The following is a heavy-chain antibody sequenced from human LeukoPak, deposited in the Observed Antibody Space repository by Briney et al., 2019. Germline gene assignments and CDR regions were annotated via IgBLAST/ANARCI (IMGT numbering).Heavy chain of an antibody. Sequence: SVKVSCKASGGTFSSYAISWVRQAPGQGLEWMGGIIPIFGTANYAQKFQGRVTITADESTSAAYMELSSLRSEDTAVYYCASLYDYGDYFDWGQGTLVTVSS. D-gene: IGHD4-17*01. J-gene: IGHJ4*02. V-gene: IGHV1-69*13. CDR3: ASLYDYGDYFD. CDR1: GGTFSSYA. CDR2: IIPIFGTA.